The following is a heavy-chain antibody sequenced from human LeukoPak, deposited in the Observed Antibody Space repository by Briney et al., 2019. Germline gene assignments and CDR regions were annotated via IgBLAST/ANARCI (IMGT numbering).Heavy chain of an antibody. CDR3: ARGRLTTGGWFDP. Sequence: SQTLSLTCTVSGGSISSGGYFWSWIRQHPGKGLEWIGYIYYSGSTYYNPSLKGRVTISVDTSKNQFSLKLTSVTAADTAVYYCARGRLTTGGWFDPWGQGTLSPSPQ. D-gene: IGHD3-9*01. J-gene: IGHJ5*02. V-gene: IGHV4-31*03. CDR2: IYYSGST. CDR1: GGSISSGGYF.